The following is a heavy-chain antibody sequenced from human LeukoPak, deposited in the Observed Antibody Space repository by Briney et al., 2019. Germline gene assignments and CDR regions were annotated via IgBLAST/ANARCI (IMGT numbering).Heavy chain of an antibody. CDR2: IIPIFGTA. CDR1: GGTFSSYA. J-gene: IGHJ4*02. V-gene: IGHV1-69*13. CDR3: AREPEAAAGTWIDY. Sequence: GASVKVSCKASGGTFSSYAISWVRQAPGQGLEWMGGIIPIFGTANYAQKFQGRVTITADESTSTAYVELSSLRSEDTAVYYCAREPEAAAGTWIDYWGQGTLVTVSS. D-gene: IGHD6-13*01.